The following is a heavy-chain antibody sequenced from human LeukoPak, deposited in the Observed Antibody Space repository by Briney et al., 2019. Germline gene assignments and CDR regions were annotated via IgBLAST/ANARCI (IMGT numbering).Heavy chain of an antibody. J-gene: IGHJ6*03. D-gene: IGHD4-11*01. V-gene: IGHV4-61*02. CDR2: IYTSGST. Sequence: SETLSLTCTVAGGSISSGSYYWSCIRQPAGKGLECIGRIYTSGSTNYNPSLKSRVTISVDTSKHQFSLKLSSVTAADTAVYYCAREGTVTTDSYYYYYMDVWGKGTTVTVSS. CDR3: AREGTVTTDSYYYYYMDV. CDR1: GGSISSGSYY.